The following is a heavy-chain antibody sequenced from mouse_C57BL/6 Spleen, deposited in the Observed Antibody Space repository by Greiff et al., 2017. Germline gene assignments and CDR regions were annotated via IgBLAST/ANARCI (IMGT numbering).Heavy chain of an antibody. CDR1: GFTFSSYA. D-gene: IGHD2-4*01. CDR2: ISSGGDYI. CDR3: TRDQDDYDAGAMDY. V-gene: IGHV5-9-1*02. Sequence: EVKLVESGEGLVKPGGSLKLSCAASGFTFSSYAMSWVRQTPEKRLEWVAYISSGGDYIYYADTVKGRFTISRDNARNTLYLQMSSLKSEDTAMYYCTRDQDDYDAGAMDYWGQGTSDTVSS. J-gene: IGHJ4*01.